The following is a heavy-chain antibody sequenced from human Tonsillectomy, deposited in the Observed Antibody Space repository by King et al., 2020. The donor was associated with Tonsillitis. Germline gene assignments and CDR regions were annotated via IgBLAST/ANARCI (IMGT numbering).Heavy chain of an antibody. Sequence: QMQLQESGPGLVKSSQTLSLTCNVSGGSISDGAYYWSWIRQLPGKGLEWIGYIYYSGSTYYHPSLKSRASISVDTSKNQFSLNLTSMTAADTAVYYCARGALVRGVGLRRFDPWGQGTLVIVSS. D-gene: IGHD3-10*01. CDR3: ARGALVRGVGLRRFDP. CDR2: IYYSGST. V-gene: IGHV4-31*03. CDR1: GGSISDGAYY. J-gene: IGHJ5*02.